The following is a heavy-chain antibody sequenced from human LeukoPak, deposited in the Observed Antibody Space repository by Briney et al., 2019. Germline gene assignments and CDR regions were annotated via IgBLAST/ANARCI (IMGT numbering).Heavy chain of an antibody. Sequence: TSETLSLTCSVSSDSVSSYSWNWIRQPPGKGLEWIGLIFYSGTTVYNPSLKSRVTMPLDTSKNQFSLILSSVTAADTAVYYCARGKQYNNGWPDFDFWGQGTLVTVSS. CDR1: SDSVSSYS. D-gene: IGHD6-19*01. CDR3: ARGKQYNNGWPDFDF. V-gene: IGHV4-59*02. J-gene: IGHJ4*02. CDR2: IFYSGTT.